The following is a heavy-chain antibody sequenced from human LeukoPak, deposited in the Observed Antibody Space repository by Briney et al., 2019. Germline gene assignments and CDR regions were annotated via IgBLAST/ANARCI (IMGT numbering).Heavy chain of an antibody. Sequence: GGSLRLSCAASGFTLSSYSMNWVRQAPGKGLEWVSSISSSSRSIYYADSVKGRFTISRDNAKNSLYLQMNSLRAEDTAVYYCARTEYWGQGTLVTVSS. V-gene: IGHV3-21*01. CDR1: GFTLSSYS. CDR3: ARTEY. CDR2: ISSSSRSI. J-gene: IGHJ4*02.